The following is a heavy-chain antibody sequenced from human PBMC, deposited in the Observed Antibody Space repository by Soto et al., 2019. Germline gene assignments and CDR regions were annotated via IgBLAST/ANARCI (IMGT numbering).Heavy chain of an antibody. D-gene: IGHD3-10*01. CDR3: MRVTSMVRGVIDNWFDP. Sequence: QVPLVQSGAAVLMPRSSVTVSCKASGGTFRSYAIHWVRQAPGHGHELMGGIIPMYGPAQYAQRFQCRVTLTGDEAATTVYIELTRLTSQDTDVYYCMRVTSMVRGVIDNWFDPWGHATLVSVSS. CDR1: GGTFRSYA. V-gene: IGHV1-69*01. CDR2: IIPMYGPA. J-gene: IGHJ5*02.